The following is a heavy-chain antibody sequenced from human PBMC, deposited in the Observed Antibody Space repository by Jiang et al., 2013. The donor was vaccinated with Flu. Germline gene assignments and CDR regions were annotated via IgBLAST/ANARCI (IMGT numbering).Heavy chain of an antibody. D-gene: IGHD3-10*01. J-gene: IGHJ4*02. CDR1: GGSISSSSYY. Sequence: GPGLVKPSETLSLTCTVSGGSISSSSYYWGWIRQPPGKGLEWIGSIYYSGSTYYNPSLKSRVTISVDTSKNQFSLKLSSVTAADTAVYYCATTPAPYYYGSEAFDYWGQGTLVTVSS. V-gene: IGHV4-39*07. CDR3: ATTPAPYYYGSEAFDY. CDR2: IYYSGST.